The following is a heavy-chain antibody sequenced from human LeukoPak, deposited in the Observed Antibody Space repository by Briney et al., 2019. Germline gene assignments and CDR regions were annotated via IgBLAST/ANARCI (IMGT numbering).Heavy chain of an antibody. Sequence: GGSLRLSCAASGFTFDDYAMHWVRQAPGKGLEWVSLISWDGGSTYYADPVKGRFTISRDNSKNSLYLQMNSLRAEDTALYYCAKGGFYGTNPIDYWGQGTLVTVSS. D-gene: IGHD1/OR15-1a*01. CDR2: ISWDGGST. J-gene: IGHJ4*02. V-gene: IGHV3-43D*03. CDR1: GFTFDDYA. CDR3: AKGGFYGTNPIDY.